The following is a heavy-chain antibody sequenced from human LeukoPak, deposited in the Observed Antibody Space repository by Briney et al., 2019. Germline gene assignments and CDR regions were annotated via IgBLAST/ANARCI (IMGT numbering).Heavy chain of an antibody. Sequence: GGSLRLSCAASGFTFSSYXXXXXXXXXXXXXXXVSSISSTSTYIYYADSVKGRFTISRDNAKNSLYLQMNSLRAEDTAVYYCARVAAAGTVADYWGQGTLVTVSS. CDR2: ISSTSTYI. CDR1: GFTFSSYX. D-gene: IGHD6-13*01. J-gene: IGHJ4*02. V-gene: IGHV3-21*01. CDR3: ARVAAAGTVADY.